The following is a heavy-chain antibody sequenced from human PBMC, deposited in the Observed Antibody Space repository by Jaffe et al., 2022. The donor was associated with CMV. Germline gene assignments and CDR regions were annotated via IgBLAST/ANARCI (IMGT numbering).Heavy chain of an antibody. J-gene: IGHJ3*02. CDR1: GFSLSNARMG. D-gene: IGHD2-15*01. CDR3: ARIRGGYCSGGSCYYISPAFDI. Sequence: QVTLKESGPVLVKPTETLTLTCTVSGFSLSNARMGVSWIRQPPGKALEWLAHIFSNDEKSYSTSLKSRLTISKDTSKSQVVLTMTNMDPVDTATYYCARIRGGYCSGGSCYYISPAFDIWGQGTMVTVSS. CDR2: IFSNDEK. V-gene: IGHV2-26*01.